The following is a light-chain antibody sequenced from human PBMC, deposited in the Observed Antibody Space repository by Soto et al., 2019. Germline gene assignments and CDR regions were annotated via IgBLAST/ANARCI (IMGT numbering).Light chain of an antibody. V-gene: IGKV3-20*01. Sequence: EIVLTQSPGNLSLSPGERATLSCRASQTITSDYLAWYKQKPGQAPRLLIYGASSRATGIPDRFSGRGSGKDFTLTVSSLEPEDFAVFYCHQYGTSPWTFGQGTKVEIK. CDR1: QTITSDY. J-gene: IGKJ1*01. CDR3: HQYGTSPWT. CDR2: GAS.